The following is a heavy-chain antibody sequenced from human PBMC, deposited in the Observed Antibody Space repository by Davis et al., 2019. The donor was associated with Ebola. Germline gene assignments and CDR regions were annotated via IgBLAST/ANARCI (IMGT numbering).Heavy chain of an antibody. CDR2: LSGSGGLS. D-gene: IGHD1-14*01. J-gene: IGHJ6*02. Sequence: GGSLRLSCAASGCTFRIHAMTWVRQAPGKGLEWVSALSGSGGLSYYADSVKGRFTISRDNSKNTLYLQMDSLTAEDTAVYYCARGGETVTGTASHGMDVWGQGTTVTVSS. V-gene: IGHV3-23*01. CDR1: GCTFRIHA. CDR3: ARGGETVTGTASHGMDV.